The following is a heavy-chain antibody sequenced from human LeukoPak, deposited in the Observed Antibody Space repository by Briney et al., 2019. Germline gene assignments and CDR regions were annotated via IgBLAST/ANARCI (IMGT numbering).Heavy chain of an antibody. Sequence: SETLSLTCTVSGGSISSSSYYWGWIRQPPGKGLEWIGSIYYSGSTYYNPSLKSRVTISVDTSKNPFSLKLSSVPAADTAVYYCARLPRVTIFGVVTHVDNWGQGTLVTVSS. J-gene: IGHJ4*02. CDR3: ARLPRVTIFGVVTHVDN. CDR2: IYYSGST. CDR1: GGSISSSSYY. D-gene: IGHD3-3*01. V-gene: IGHV4-39*01.